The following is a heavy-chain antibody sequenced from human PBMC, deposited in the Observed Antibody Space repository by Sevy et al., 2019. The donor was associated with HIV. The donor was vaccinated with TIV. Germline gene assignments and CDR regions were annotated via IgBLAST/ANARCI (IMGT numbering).Heavy chain of an antibody. D-gene: IGHD2-2*02. CDR3: ARRGYCSSTSCYNNWFDP. CDR2: IYPGDSDT. Sequence: GESLKISCKGSGYSFTSYWIGWVRQMPGKDLEWMGIIYPGDSDTRYSPSFQGQVTISADKSISTAYLQWSSLKASDTAMYYCARRGYCSSTSCYNNWFDPWGQGTLVTVSS. J-gene: IGHJ5*02. V-gene: IGHV5-51*01. CDR1: GYSFTSYW.